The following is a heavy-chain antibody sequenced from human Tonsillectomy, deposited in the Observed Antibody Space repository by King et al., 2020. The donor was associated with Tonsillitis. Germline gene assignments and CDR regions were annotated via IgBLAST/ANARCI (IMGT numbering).Heavy chain of an antibody. J-gene: IGHJ4*02. CDR1: GFTFSSYG. D-gene: IGHD5-18*01. CDR3: AKIGDSYGFDS. Sequence: VQLVESGGGVVQPGRSLRLSCEASGFTFSSYGMHWVRQAPGKGLEWVAVISYDGSTKFYGDSVKGRFTISRDNSNSTLYLQMKSLRVEDTSLYYCAKIGDSYGFDSWGQGILVTVSS. CDR2: ISYDGSTK. V-gene: IGHV3-30*18.